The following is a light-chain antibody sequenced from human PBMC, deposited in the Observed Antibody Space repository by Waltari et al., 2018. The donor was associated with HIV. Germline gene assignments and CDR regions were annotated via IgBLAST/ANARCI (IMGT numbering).Light chain of an antibody. V-gene: IGKV4-1*01. CDR3: QQYYSSPRS. CDR1: QRVLYGVNNKYY. CDR2: WAS. Sequence: IEMTQSPDSLAVSLGERVTINCKSSQRVLYGVNNKYYLAWYQQKPGKPPKLLFYWASTRESGVPDRFRGSVSWTDFTLTISSLQAEDLSVYYCQQYYSSPRSFGQGTKVEVK. J-gene: IGKJ1*01.